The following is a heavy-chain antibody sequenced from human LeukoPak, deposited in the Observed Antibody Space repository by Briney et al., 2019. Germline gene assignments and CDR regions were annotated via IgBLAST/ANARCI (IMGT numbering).Heavy chain of an antibody. D-gene: IGHD4-17*01. CDR1: GFTFSSYA. V-gene: IGHV3-30-3*01. Sequence: PGGSLRLSCAASGFTFSSYAMHWVRQAPGKGLEWVAVISYDGSNKYYADSVKGRFTISRDNSKNTLYLQMNSLRAEDTAVYYCARESYGDYWRVYYYYGMDVWGQGTTVTVSS. J-gene: IGHJ6*02. CDR2: ISYDGSNK. CDR3: ARESYGDYWRVYYYYGMDV.